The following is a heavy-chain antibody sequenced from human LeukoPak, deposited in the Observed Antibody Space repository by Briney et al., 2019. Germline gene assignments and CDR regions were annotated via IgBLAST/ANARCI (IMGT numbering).Heavy chain of an antibody. Sequence: PGGSLRLSCAASGFTFSSYSMNWVRQAPGKGLEWVSSISSSSSYIYYADSVKGRFTISRDNAKNSLYLQMNSLRAEDTAVYYCARVKGRDGYNYDYWGQGTLVTVSS. D-gene: IGHD5-24*01. V-gene: IGHV3-21*01. CDR3: ARVKGRDGYNYDY. J-gene: IGHJ4*02. CDR2: ISSSSSYI. CDR1: GFTFSSYS.